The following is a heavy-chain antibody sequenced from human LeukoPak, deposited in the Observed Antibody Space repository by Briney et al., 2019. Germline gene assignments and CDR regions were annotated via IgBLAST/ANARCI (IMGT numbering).Heavy chain of an antibody. D-gene: IGHD5-18*01. CDR2: ISSSSSTT. V-gene: IGHV3-48*04. CDR3: ARGDVDTAMVTSVCGY. J-gene: IGHJ4*02. Sequence: GGSLRLSCAASGFTFSSYSMNWVRQAPGKGLEWVSYISSSSSTTYYADSVKGRFTISRDNAKNSLYLQMNSLRAEDTAVYYCARGDVDTAMVTSVCGYWGQGTLVTVSS. CDR1: GFTFSSYS.